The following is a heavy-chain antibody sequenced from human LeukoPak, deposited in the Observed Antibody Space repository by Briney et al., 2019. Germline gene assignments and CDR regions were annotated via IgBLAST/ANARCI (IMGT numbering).Heavy chain of an antibody. CDR1: GFTFSSYA. CDR2: ISYGGSNK. D-gene: IGHD3-10*01. Sequence: GGSLRLSCAASGFTFSSYAMHWVRQAPGKGLEWVAVISYGGSNKYYADSVKGRFTISRDNSKNTLYLQMNSLRAEDTAVYYCAREWFGFDYWGQGTLVTVSS. V-gene: IGHV3-30-3*01. CDR3: AREWFGFDY. J-gene: IGHJ4*02.